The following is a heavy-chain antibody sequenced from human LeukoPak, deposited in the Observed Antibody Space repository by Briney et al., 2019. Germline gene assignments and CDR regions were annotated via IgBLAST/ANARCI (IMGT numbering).Heavy chain of an antibody. D-gene: IGHD3-22*01. CDR3: ARSADSSASYYFDY. CDR2: IYPGDSDT. J-gene: IGHJ4*02. CDR1: GYSFTRYW. Sequence: GEALKISCKGSGYSFTRYWIGWVRQMPGKGLEWMGIIYPGDSDTGYSPSFQGQVTISADRSISTAYLQWSSLRASDTAVYYCARSADSSASYYFDYWGQGTLVTVSS. V-gene: IGHV5-51*01.